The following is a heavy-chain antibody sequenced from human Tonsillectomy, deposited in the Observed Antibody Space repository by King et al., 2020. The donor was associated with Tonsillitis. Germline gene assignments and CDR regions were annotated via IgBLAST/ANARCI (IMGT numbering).Heavy chain of an antibody. CDR2: INTNTGNP. Sequence: QLVQSGXXXXXXXXSVXVXXXXSGYTFINYALNWVRQAPGQGLEWMGWINTNTGNPTYAQGFTGRFVFSLDTSVSTAYLQISSLKAEDTAVYYCAREGFGSGSYYLDYWGQGTLVTVSS. CDR1: GYTFINYA. D-gene: IGHD3-10*01. CDR3: AREGFGSGSYYLDY. J-gene: IGHJ4*02. V-gene: IGHV7-4-1*02.